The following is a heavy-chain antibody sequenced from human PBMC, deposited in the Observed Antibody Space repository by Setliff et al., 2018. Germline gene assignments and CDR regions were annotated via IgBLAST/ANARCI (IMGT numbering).Heavy chain of an antibody. CDR1: GYSISNGFY. V-gene: IGHV4-38-2*01. Sequence: SETLSLTCAVSGYSISNGFYWGWIRQSPVKGLEWIGSLFDGGSAYYSPSLKSRASISLDASKNQFALKLTSATAADTAVYYCARAQVVFAISAPVWYFEVWGRGTQVTVSS. CDR2: LFDGGSA. D-gene: IGHD2-21*01. J-gene: IGHJ2*01. CDR3: ARAQVVFAISAPVWYFEV.